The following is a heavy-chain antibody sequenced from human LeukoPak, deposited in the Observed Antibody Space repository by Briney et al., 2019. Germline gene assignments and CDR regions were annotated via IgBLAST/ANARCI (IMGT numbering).Heavy chain of an antibody. Sequence: GGSLRLSCAASGFTFSGSAMHWVRQASGKGLEWVGRIRSKANSYATAYAASVKGRFTISRDDSKNTAYLQMNSLKTEDTAVYYCASQKETFYDSSGNYWGQGTLVTVSS. CDR2: IRSKANSYAT. CDR3: ASQKETFYDSSGNY. D-gene: IGHD3-22*01. V-gene: IGHV3-73*01. CDR1: GFTFSGSA. J-gene: IGHJ4*02.